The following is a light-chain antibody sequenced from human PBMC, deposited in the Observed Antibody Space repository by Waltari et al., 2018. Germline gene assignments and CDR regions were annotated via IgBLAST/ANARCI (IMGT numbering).Light chain of an antibody. CDR3: QQRSNWPRT. CDR1: QRVTNY. CDR2: SAS. V-gene: IGKV3-11*01. J-gene: IGKJ1*01. Sequence: EIVLTQSPDTLSLYPGERATLSCRASQRVTNYLAWYQQKPGQAPRVLSYSASNRATGVPARFSGSGSGTDFTLTISSLEPEDFAVYYCQQRSNWPRTFGQGTKVEVK.